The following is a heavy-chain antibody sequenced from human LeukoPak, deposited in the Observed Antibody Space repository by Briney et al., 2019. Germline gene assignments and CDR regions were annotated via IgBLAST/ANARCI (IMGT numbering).Heavy chain of an antibody. D-gene: IGHD3-10*01. CDR3: ARELDGNGGWFDP. J-gene: IGHJ5*02. Sequence: SETLSLTCTVSGYSISDYYWSWIRQSPGKGLEWIGEVYYSGSTNYNPSLKSRVTISIDTSQNQFSLRLRSVTAADTAVYYCARELDGNGGWFDPWGPGTLVIVLS. CDR2: VYYSGST. CDR1: GYSISDYY. V-gene: IGHV4-59*01.